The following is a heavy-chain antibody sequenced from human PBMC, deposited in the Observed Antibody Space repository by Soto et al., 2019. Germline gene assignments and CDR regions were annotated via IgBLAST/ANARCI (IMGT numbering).Heavy chain of an antibody. CDR3: ARENTDYIHDH. V-gene: IGHV3-33*01. J-gene: IGHJ4*02. CDR1: GLTFSRSV. D-gene: IGHD4-4*01. CDR2: IWYDGTNE. Sequence: QVHLAESGGGVVQPGRSLRLSCAASGLTFSRSVMHWVRQAPGKGLEWVAVIWYDGTNENYADSVKGRFTISRDNSKNTLYLQMNSLRAEDTAVYYCARENTDYIHDHWGQGTLVTVSS.